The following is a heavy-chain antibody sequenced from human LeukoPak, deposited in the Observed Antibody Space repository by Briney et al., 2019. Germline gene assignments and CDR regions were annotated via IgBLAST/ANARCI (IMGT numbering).Heavy chain of an antibody. V-gene: IGHV3-23*01. CDR2: IGGSGAST. J-gene: IGHJ4*02. Sequence: GGSLRLSCAASGFNFSSFTMTWVRQAPGKGLEWVSTIGGSGASTYYAGSVKGRFTISRDNSKNTLSLQTNSLRAEDSAIYYCAKNYYGSGTMGGYWGQGTLATVSS. CDR1: GFNFSSFT. D-gene: IGHD3-10*01. CDR3: AKNYYGSGTMGGY.